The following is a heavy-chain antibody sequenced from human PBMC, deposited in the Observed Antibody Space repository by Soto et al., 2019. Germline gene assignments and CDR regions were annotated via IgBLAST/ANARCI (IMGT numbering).Heavy chain of an antibody. Sequence: GGSLRLSCAASGFTFSSYWMHWVRQAPGKGLVWVSRINSDGSSTSYADSVKGRFTISRDNAKNTLYLQMNSLRAEDTAVYYCARVWGGHYYYGMDVWGQGTTVTVSS. D-gene: IGHD1-26*01. V-gene: IGHV3-74*01. CDR1: GFTFSSYW. CDR3: ARVWGGHYYYGMDV. J-gene: IGHJ6*02. CDR2: INSDGSST.